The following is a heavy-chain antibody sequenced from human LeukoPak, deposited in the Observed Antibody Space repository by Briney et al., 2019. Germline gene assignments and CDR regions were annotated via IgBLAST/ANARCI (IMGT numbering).Heavy chain of an antibody. CDR1: GFTFSIYE. V-gene: IGHV3-48*03. CDR3: TRTQYSSGWTFDY. D-gene: IGHD6-19*01. CDR2: ITTSGSII. J-gene: IGHJ4*02. Sequence: GGSLRLSCAASGFTFSIYEMNWVRQAPGKGLEWVSYITTSGSIIHYADSVKGRFTISRDNAKNSLYLQMNSLRAEDTAAYYCTRTQYSSGWTFDYWGQGTLVTVSS.